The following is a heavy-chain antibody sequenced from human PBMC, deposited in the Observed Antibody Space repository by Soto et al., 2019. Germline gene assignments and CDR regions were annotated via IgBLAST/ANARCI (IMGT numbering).Heavy chain of an antibody. V-gene: IGHV4-30-4*01. J-gene: IGHJ5*02. CDR1: GGSISSGDYY. Sequence: SETLSLTCTVSGGSISSGDYYWSWIRQPPGKGLEWIGYIYYSGSTYYNPSLKSRVTISVDTSKNQFSLKLSSVTAADTAVYYCARERGYSGYDSGWFDPWGQGTLVTVSS. D-gene: IGHD5-12*01. CDR3: ARERGYSGYDSGWFDP. CDR2: IYYSGST.